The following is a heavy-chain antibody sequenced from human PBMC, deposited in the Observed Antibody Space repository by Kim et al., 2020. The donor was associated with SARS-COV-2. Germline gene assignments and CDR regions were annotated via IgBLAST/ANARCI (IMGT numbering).Heavy chain of an antibody. J-gene: IGHJ3*01. D-gene: IGHD3-10*01. CDR1: GGSFTDYY. CDR3: ARGYGREKNYYGRADAFDV. V-gene: IGHV4-34*01. CDR2: VSQSGIS. Sequence: SETLSLTCAVYGGSFTDYYWSWIRQSPGRGLEWIAEVSQSGISNYHPSLKSRVSISLDTSKNQLSLKLSFVTAADTAVYYCARGYGREKNYYGRADAFDVWGQVTLVTVSS.